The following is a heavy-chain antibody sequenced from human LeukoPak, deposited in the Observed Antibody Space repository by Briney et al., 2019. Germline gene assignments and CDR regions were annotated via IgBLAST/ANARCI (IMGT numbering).Heavy chain of an antibody. D-gene: IGHD6-19*01. V-gene: IGHV3-48*03. Sequence: GGSLRLSCAASGFIFSSYEMNWVRQAPEKGLEWVSYISSGGGTIYYADSVKGRFTVSRDNGKYSLYLQMNSLRAEDTAVYYCASLPSSGWYVSGNDFWGQGTLVTVSS. CDR1: GFIFSSYE. CDR3: ASLPSSGWYVSGNDF. CDR2: ISSGGGTI. J-gene: IGHJ4*02.